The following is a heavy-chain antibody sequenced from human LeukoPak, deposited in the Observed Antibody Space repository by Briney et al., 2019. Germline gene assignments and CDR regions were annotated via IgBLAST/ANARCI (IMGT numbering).Heavy chain of an antibody. J-gene: IGHJ4*02. CDR2: IWYDGSYK. Sequence: PGGSLRLSCAATGFTFRTYGMHWVRQAPGKGLEWVAVIWYDGSYKYYADSVKGRFTISRDNSKSTLYLQMNSLRAEDTAVYYCARDVYDTSGRSTRVYWGQGTLVTVSS. V-gene: IGHV3-33*01. CDR3: ARDVYDTSGRSTRVY. D-gene: IGHD3-22*01. CDR1: GFTFRTYG.